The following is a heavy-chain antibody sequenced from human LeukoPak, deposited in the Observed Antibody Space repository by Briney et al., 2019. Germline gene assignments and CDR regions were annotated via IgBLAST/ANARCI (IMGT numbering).Heavy chain of an antibody. D-gene: IGHD2-21*02. CDR3: ARANKAFCSDDCYYGFDF. CDR2: IYYSGST. J-gene: IGHJ4*02. Sequence: SETLSLTCTVSGGSVSSENYYWSWIRQPPGKGLEYIGYIYYSGSTNYNPSLKSRVTISVDTSKSQFSLKLSSVTAADTAVYYCARANKAFCSDDCYYGFDFWGQGTLVTVSS. CDR1: GGSVSSENYY. V-gene: IGHV4-61*01.